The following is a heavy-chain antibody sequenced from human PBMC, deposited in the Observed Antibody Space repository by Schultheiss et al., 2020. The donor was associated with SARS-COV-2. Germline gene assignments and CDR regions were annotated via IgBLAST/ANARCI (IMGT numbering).Heavy chain of an antibody. CDR2: IWYDGSNK. CDR3: ARISVVTELYYYYGMDV. CDR1: GFTFSSYG. Sequence: GGSLRLSCAASGFTFSSYGMHWVRQAPGKGLEWVAVIWYDGSNKYYADSVKGRFTISRDNSKNTLYLQMNSLRAEDTAVYYCARISVVTELYYYYGMDVWGQGTTVTVSS. J-gene: IGHJ6*02. D-gene: IGHD4-23*01. V-gene: IGHV3-33*01.